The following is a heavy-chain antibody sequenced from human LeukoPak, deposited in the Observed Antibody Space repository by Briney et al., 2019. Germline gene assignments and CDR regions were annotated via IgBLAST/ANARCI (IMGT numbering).Heavy chain of an antibody. J-gene: IGHJ4*02. V-gene: IGHV1-18*01. CDR3: ARELLEGERPFDY. D-gene: IGHD3-16*01. CDR1: GYTFTSYG. Sequence: ASVKVSCKTSGYTFTSYGISWVRQAPGQGLEWMGWISPYNDNTDYAQKPQGRVTMTTDTSTSTTYMELRSLRSDDTAVYYCARELLEGERPFDYWGQGTLVTVSS. CDR2: ISPYNDNT.